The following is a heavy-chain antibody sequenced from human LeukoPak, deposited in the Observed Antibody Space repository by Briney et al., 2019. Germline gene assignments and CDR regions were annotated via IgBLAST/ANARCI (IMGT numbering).Heavy chain of an antibody. V-gene: IGHV3-7*01. J-gene: IGHJ3*01. CDR2: MRQDGSEK. Sequence: GGSLRLFCAASGFTFRNHIISWIRQAPGKGLEWVANMRQDGSEKFYVDSVKGRFTISRDDAKNSLYLQMDGLRAEDTALYYCAREGDAFDFWGQGTMVTVSS. CDR1: GFTFRNHI. CDR3: AREGDAFDF.